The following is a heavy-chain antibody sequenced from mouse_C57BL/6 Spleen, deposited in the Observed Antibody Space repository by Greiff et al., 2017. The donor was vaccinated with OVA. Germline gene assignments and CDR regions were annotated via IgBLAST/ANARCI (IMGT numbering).Heavy chain of an antibody. D-gene: IGHD1-1*01. CDR2: IRSKSNNYAT. CDR3: VEQADYYGSSLYFDY. V-gene: IGHV10-1*01. Sequence: EVQLVESGGGLVQPKGSLKLSCAASGFSFNTYAMNWVRQAPGKGLEWVARIRSKSNNYATYYADSVKDRFTISRDDSESMLYLQMNNLKTEDTAMYYCVEQADYYGSSLYFDYWGQGTTLTVSS. J-gene: IGHJ2*01. CDR1: GFSFNTYA.